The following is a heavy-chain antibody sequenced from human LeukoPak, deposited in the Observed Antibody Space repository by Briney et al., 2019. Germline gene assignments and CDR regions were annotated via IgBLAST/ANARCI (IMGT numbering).Heavy chain of an antibody. Sequence: ASVNVSCKASGGTFSSYAISWVRQAPGHGLELVGAITPIFGTPNYVEKFQGRVTISADESTSTAYMELSSLTSEDTAVYYCTRSTKVVSRTFDYWGQGTLVTVSS. J-gene: IGHJ4*02. CDR2: ITPIFGTP. D-gene: IGHD4-23*01. CDR3: TRSTKVVSRTFDY. CDR1: GGTFSSYA. V-gene: IGHV1-69*13.